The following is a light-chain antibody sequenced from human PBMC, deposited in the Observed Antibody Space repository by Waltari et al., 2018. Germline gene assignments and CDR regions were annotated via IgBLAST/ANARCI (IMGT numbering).Light chain of an antibody. CDR2: DDS. V-gene: IGLV3-21*03. J-gene: IGLJ3*02. CDR3: QVWDSSSDHRV. CDR1: NIGIKS. Sequence: SYVVTRPPSVSVAPGKTASITCGGNNIGIKSVHWYQQKSGQAPVLVVYDDSDRPSGIPERFSGSNSVNTATLTISRVEAGDEADYYCQVWDSSSDHRVFGGGTKLTVL.